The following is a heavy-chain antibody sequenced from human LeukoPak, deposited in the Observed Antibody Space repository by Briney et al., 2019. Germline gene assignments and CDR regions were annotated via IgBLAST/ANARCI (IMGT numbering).Heavy chain of an antibody. D-gene: IGHD3-22*01. CDR2: ISAYNGNT. Sequence: ASVKVSCKASGYTFTSYGISWVRQAPGQGLEWMGWISAYNGNTNYAQKLQGRVTMTTDTSTSTAYMELRSLRSDDTAVYYCAGLLRSGYPIYYFDYWGQGTLVTVSS. CDR1: GYTFTSYG. J-gene: IGHJ4*02. CDR3: AGLLRSGYPIYYFDY. V-gene: IGHV1-18*01.